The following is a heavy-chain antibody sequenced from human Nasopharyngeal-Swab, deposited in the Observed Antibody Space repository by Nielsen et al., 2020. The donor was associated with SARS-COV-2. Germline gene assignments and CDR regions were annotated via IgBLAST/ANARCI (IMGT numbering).Heavy chain of an antibody. V-gene: IGHV1-69*13. CDR3: ARGPSTVTTWSVFDY. J-gene: IGHJ4*02. Sequence: SVKVSCKASGGTFSSYAISWVRQAPGQGLEWMGGIIPIFGTANYAQKFQGRVTITADESTSTAYMELSSLRSEDTAVYYCARGPSTVTTWSVFDYWGRGTLVTVSS. CDR1: GGTFSSYA. D-gene: IGHD4-17*01. CDR2: IIPIFGTA.